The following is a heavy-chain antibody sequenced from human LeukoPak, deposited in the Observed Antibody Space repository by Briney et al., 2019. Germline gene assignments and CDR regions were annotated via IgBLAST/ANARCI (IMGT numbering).Heavy chain of an antibody. D-gene: IGHD4/OR15-4a*01. J-gene: IGHJ3*02. CDR1: GGPVSPFF. CDR3: ARHRGGSNAHDAFDI. Sequence: PSETLSLTCTFSGGPVSPFFWIWIRQSPGKDLEWMGYVFYSGSTTYNPSLKSRLTLSVDTSKNQFSLTLTSVTAADTALYFCARHRGGSNAHDAFDIWGRGTLITVSS. V-gene: IGHV4-59*08. CDR2: VFYSGST.